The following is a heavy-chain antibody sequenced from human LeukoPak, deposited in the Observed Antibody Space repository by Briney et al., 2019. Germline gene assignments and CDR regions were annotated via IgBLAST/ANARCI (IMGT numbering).Heavy chain of an antibody. D-gene: IGHD2-2*01. CDR1: GGSISSYY. Sequence: SETLSLTCTVSGGSISSYYWSWIRQPPGKGLEWIGYIYYSGSTNYNPSLKSRVTISVDTSKNQFSLKLSSVTAADTAVYYCVGGTSWGAFDIWGQGTMVTVSS. CDR2: IYYSGST. V-gene: IGHV4-59*01. J-gene: IGHJ3*02. CDR3: VGGTSWGAFDI.